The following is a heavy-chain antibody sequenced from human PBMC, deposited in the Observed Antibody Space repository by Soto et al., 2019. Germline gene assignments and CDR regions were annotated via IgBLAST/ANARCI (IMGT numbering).Heavy chain of an antibody. D-gene: IGHD6-13*01. V-gene: IGHV1-18*01. CDR3: ARDLAAAAY. J-gene: IGHJ4*02. CDR1: GYTFTTYD. Sequence: GASVKVSCKASGYTFTTYDISWVRQAPGQGLEWMGWISAFNGNTNYAQKLQGRVTMTTDTSTSTVYMELSSLRSDDTAVYYCARDLAAAAYWGQGTLVTVSS. CDR2: ISAFNGNT.